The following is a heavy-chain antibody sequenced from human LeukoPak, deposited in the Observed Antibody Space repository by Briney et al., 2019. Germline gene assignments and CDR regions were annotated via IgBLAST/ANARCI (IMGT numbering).Heavy chain of an antibody. V-gene: IGHV1-69*13. Sequence: GASVKVSCKASGYTFTINHIHWVRQAPGQGLEWMGGIIPIFGTADYAQKFQGRVTITADESTSTAYRELSSLRSEDTAVYYCARGLDCSSTSCYTGGGSDYYYGMDVWGQGTTVTVSS. CDR3: ARGLDCSSTSCYTGGGSDYYYGMDV. CDR2: IIPIFGTA. J-gene: IGHJ6*02. D-gene: IGHD2-2*02. CDR1: GYTFTINH.